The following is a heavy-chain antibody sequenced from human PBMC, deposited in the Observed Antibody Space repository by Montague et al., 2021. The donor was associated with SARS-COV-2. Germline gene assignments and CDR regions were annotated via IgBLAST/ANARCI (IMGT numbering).Heavy chain of an antibody. CDR3: ARGIAAHGFYYGMDV. J-gene: IGHJ6*02. CDR1: GGSISSYY. V-gene: IGHV4-59*01. CDR2: IYYSGST. D-gene: IGHD6-25*01. Sequence: SETLSLTCTVSGGSISSYYWSWIRQSPGKGLEWIGYIYYSGSTNYNPSLKSRVTISVDTSKNQFSLKLSSVTAADTAVYYCARGIAAHGFYYGMDVWGQGTTVTVSS.